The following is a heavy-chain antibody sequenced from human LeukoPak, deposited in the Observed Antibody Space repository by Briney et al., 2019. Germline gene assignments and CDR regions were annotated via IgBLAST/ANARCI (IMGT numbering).Heavy chain of an antibody. V-gene: IGHV1-69*01. D-gene: IGHD3-3*01. CDR2: FIPIFGSA. CDR1: GGTLANYA. CDR3: ARGGLGGEVFDY. J-gene: IGHJ4*02. Sequence: ASVKVSCKASGGTLANYAVSWVRQAPGQGLEWMGGFIPIFGSANYAQQFQGRLTMTADESTSTAYMELSSLRSEDTAVYYCARGGLGGEVFDYWGQGTLVTVSS.